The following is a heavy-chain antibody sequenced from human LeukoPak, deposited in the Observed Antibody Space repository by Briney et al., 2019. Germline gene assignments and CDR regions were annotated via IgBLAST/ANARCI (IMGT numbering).Heavy chain of an antibody. Sequence: PSETLSLTCTVSGGSISSYYWSWIRQPPGKGLEWIGYIYYSGSTNYNPSLKSRVTISVDTSKNQFSLKLSSVTAADTAVYYCARGFFLYDSSAQGTFDIWGQGTMVTVSS. D-gene: IGHD3-22*01. CDR3: ARGFFLYDSSAQGTFDI. V-gene: IGHV4-59*01. J-gene: IGHJ3*02. CDR1: GGSISSYY. CDR2: IYYSGST.